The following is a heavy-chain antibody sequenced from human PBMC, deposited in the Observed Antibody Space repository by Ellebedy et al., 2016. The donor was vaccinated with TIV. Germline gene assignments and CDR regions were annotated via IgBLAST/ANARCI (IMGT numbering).Heavy chain of an antibody. D-gene: IGHD2-15*01. Sequence: PGGSLRLSCAASGFTFSRYGMHWVRQAPGKALEWVAVISYDGSNKYYADSVKGRFTISRDNSKNTLYLQMNSLRPEDTAVCYCARAGCSGGSCYYYYGIDVWGQGTTVTVSS. V-gene: IGHV3-30*03. CDR3: ARAGCSGGSCYYYYGIDV. J-gene: IGHJ6*02. CDR1: GFTFSRYG. CDR2: ISYDGSNK.